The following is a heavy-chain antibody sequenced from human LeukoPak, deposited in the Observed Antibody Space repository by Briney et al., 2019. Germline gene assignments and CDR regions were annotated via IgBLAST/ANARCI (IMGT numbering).Heavy chain of an antibody. CDR2: ISSSSSYI. Sequence: PGGSLRLSCAASGFTFSSYSMNWVRQAPGKGLEWVSSISSSSSYIYYADSVKGRFTISRDNAKNSLYLQMNSLRAEDTAVYYCARGRHSSGWYGADFDYWGQGTLVTVSS. CDR3: ARGRHSSGWYGADFDY. D-gene: IGHD6-19*01. V-gene: IGHV3-21*01. J-gene: IGHJ4*02. CDR1: GFTFSSYS.